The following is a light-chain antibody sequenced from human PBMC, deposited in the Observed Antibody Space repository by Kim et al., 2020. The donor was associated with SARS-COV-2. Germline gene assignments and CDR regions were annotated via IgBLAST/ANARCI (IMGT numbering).Light chain of an antibody. J-gene: IGLJ2*01. CDR3: CSYAGSYTVV. Sequence: GQSVTISCTGTSSDVGGYNYVAWYQQHPGKAPKLMIYDDSKRPSGVPDRFSGSKSGNTASLTISGLQAEDEADYYCCSYAGSYTVVFGGGTQLTVL. CDR1: SSDVGGYNY. CDR2: DDS. V-gene: IGLV2-11*01.